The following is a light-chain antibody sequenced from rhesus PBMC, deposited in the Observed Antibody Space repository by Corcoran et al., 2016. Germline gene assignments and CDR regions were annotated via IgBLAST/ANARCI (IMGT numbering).Light chain of an antibody. V-gene: IGKV1-74*01. CDR2: QAS. Sequence: DIQMTQSPSSLSASVGDRVTITCRASENVNTFLHWYQQKPGKAPKLPIDQASTLQSGVPSRFSGSGSWTDFTLTISSLQPEDFATYYCQHSKGSPFTFGPGTKLDMK. J-gene: IGKJ3*01. CDR1: ENVNTF. CDR3: QHSKGSPFT.